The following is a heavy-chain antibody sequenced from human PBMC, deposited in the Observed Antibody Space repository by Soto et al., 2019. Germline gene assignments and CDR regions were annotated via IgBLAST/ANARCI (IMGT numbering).Heavy chain of an antibody. CDR1: SYSISSGYY. CDR3: ARVRGSSYPSVWFDT. Sequence: PSETLSLTCAVSSYSISSGYYWGWIRQPPGKGLEWIESISHIGTTYYNPSLKSRVTISVDTSKNQFSLKLTSMTAADTVIYYCARVRGSSYPSVWFDTWGQGTLVTVSS. CDR2: ISHIGTT. D-gene: IGHD6-13*01. V-gene: IGHV4-38-2*01. J-gene: IGHJ5*02.